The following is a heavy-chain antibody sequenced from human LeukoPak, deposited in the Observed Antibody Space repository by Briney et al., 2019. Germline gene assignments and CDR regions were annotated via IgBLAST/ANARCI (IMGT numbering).Heavy chain of an antibody. D-gene: IGHD3-22*01. CDR2: IYPGDSDT. Sequence: GESLKMSCRGVGYRFSRYWIGWVRQMPGKGLEWMGVIYPGDSDTRYSPSLRGHVIISVDKSINTAYLQWNSLTVSDTAMYYCARPNYYDSSGYYLGSYFDYWGQGTLVTVSS. V-gene: IGHV5-51*01. CDR3: ARPNYYDSSGYYLGSYFDY. J-gene: IGHJ4*02. CDR1: GYRFSRYW.